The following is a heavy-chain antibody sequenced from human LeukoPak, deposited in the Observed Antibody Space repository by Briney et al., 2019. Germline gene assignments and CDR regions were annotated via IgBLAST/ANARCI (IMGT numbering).Heavy chain of an antibody. CDR1: VHSFTSYY. CDR3: ARDIPYEVTFGGVTVMGSFVLDY. V-gene: IGHV1-46*01. J-gene: IGHJ4*02. D-gene: IGHD3-16*02. CDR2: INPSGGST. Sequence: GASVKVSCKASVHSFTSYYMHWVRQAPGQGLEWMGIINPSGGSTSYAQKFQGRVTLTRDTSTTTVYMELSSLRSEDTAVYYCARDIPYEVTFGGVTVMGSFVLDYWGQGTLVTVSS.